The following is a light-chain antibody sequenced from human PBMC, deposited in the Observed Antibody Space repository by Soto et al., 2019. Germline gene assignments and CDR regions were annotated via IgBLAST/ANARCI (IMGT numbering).Light chain of an antibody. CDR2: GAS. CDR3: QQYGISRWT. Sequence: EIVLTQSPGTLTLSPGERANLSCRASQSITSSYLVWYQQRPGQAPRLLIYGASSRAIGIPDRFSGSGSGTDFTLTISRLEPEDFAVYYCQQYGISRWTFGQGTKVEIK. J-gene: IGKJ1*01. CDR1: QSITSSY. V-gene: IGKV3-20*01.